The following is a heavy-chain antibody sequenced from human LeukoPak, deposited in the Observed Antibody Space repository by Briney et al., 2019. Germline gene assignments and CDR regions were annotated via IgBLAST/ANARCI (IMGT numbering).Heavy chain of an antibody. J-gene: IGHJ4*02. CDR1: GYSFTSYW. V-gene: IGHV5-51*01. CDR2: IYPGDSDT. D-gene: IGHD2-15*01. CDR3: ARQVYGPINRYFDY. Sequence: GESLKISCKGSGYSFTSYWVGWVRQMPGKGLECMGIIYPGDSDTRYSPSFQGQVTISADKSISTAYLQWSSLKASATAMYYCARQVYGPINRYFDYWGQGTLVTVSS.